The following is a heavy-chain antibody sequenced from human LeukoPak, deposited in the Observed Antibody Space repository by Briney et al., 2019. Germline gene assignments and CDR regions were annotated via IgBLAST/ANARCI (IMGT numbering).Heavy chain of an antibody. V-gene: IGHV3-11*04. D-gene: IGHD1-26*01. CDR1: GFTFSGYY. CDR2: ISSSSSTI. Sequence: GGSLRLSCAASGFTFSGYYMSWIRQAPGKGLEWVSYISSSSSTIYYADSVKGRFTISRDNAKNSLSLQMNSLRAEDTAVYYCARDSILPNYYYYMDVWGKGTTVTVSS. J-gene: IGHJ6*03. CDR3: ARDSILPNYYYYMDV.